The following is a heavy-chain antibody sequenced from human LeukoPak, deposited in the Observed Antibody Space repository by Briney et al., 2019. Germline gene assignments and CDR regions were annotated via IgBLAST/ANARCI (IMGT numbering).Heavy chain of an antibody. CDR1: GYSFTSYW. D-gene: IGHD3-22*01. Sequence: LGESLKISCKGSGYSFTSYWIGWVRQMPGKGLEWMGIIYPGDSDTRYSPSFQGQVTISAGKSISTAYLQWSSLKASDTAMYYCARSPRLITMIGGFDPWGQGTLVTVSS. V-gene: IGHV5-51*01. CDR3: ARSPRLITMIGGFDP. CDR2: IYPGDSDT. J-gene: IGHJ5*02.